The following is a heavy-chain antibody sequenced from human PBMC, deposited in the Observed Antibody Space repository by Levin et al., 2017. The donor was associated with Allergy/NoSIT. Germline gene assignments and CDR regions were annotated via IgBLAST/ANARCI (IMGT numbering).Heavy chain of an antibody. CDR2: IYPEDSET. CDR3: ARLSPDTLDMVAVVAPYFDY. V-gene: IGHV5-51*01. D-gene: IGHD2-15*01. Sequence: GESLKISCKGSGYNFASYYIGWVRQMPGRGLEWMGVIYPEDSETKYSPSFQGQVTISADRSITTAYVQLSSLRASDTAMYYCARLSPDTLDMVAVVAPYFDYWGQGTLVTVSS. CDR1: GYNFASYY. J-gene: IGHJ4*02.